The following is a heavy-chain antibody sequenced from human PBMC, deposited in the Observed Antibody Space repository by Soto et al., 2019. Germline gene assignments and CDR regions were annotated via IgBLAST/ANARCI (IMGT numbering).Heavy chain of an antibody. V-gene: IGHV3-33*01. CDR3: ARDARRADYYDSSGYWPNFDY. CDR2: IWYDGSNK. Sequence: GGSLRLSCAASGFTFSSYGMHWVRQAPGKGLEWVAVIWYDGSNKYYADSVKGRFTISRDNSKNTLYLQMNSLRAEDTAVYYCARDARRADYYDSSGYWPNFDYWGQGTLVTVSS. CDR1: GFTFSSYG. D-gene: IGHD3-22*01. J-gene: IGHJ4*02.